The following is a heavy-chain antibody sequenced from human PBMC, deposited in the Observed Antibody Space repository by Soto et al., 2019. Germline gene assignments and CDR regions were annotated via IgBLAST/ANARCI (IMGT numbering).Heavy chain of an antibody. Sequence: GGSLRLSCAASGFTFSSYSMNWVRQAPGKGLEWVSYISSSSSTIYYADSVKGRFTISRDNAKNSLYLQMNSLRAEDTAVYYCARDPYCTNGVCYFDAFDIWGQGTMVTVSS. J-gene: IGHJ3*02. CDR2: ISSSSSTI. V-gene: IGHV3-48*01. D-gene: IGHD2-8*01. CDR1: GFTFSSYS. CDR3: ARDPYCTNGVCYFDAFDI.